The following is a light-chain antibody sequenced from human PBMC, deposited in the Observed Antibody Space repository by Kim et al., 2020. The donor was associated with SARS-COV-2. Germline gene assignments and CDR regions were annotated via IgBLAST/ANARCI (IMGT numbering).Light chain of an antibody. CDR3: QQYKTYPWT. J-gene: IGKJ1*01. CDR2: KAS. V-gene: IGKV1-5*03. CDR1: QSVSPS. Sequence: ASGVDTVTITCRASQSVSPSLAWFRHKPGKAPSLLMYKASSLESGVPSRFSGSGSGTEFTLTITSLQPDDFATYYCQQYKTYPWTFGQGTKVDIK.